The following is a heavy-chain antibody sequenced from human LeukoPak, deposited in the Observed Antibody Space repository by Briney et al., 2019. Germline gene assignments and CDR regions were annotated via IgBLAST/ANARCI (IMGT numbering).Heavy chain of an antibody. D-gene: IGHD3-16*01. CDR2: IRYDGSNK. V-gene: IGHV3-30*02. CDR3: ARDALVSRDFDY. Sequence: PGGSLRLSCAASGFTFSSYGMHWVRQAPGKGLEWVAFIRYDGSNKYYADSVKGRFTISRDNSKNTLYLQMNSLRAEDTAVYYCARDALVSRDFDYWGQGTLVTVSS. J-gene: IGHJ4*02. CDR1: GFTFSSYG.